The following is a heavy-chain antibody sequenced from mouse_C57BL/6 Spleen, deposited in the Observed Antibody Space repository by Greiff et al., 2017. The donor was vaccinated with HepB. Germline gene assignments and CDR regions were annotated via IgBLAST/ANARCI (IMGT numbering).Heavy chain of an antibody. CDR2: IYPRDGST. J-gene: IGHJ4*01. CDR1: GYTFTSYD. D-gene: IGHD2-4*01. Sequence: QVQLQQSGPELVKPGASVKLSCKASGYTFTSYDINWVKQRPGQGLEWIGWIYPRDGSTKYNEKFKGKATLTVDTSSSTAYMELHSLTSEDSAVYFCARKGIYYDYDGGYYYAMDYWGQGTSVTVSS. V-gene: IGHV1-85*01. CDR3: ARKGIYYDYDGGYYYAMDY.